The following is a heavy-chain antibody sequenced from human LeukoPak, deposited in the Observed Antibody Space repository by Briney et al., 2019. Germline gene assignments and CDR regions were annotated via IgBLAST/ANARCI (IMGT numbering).Heavy chain of an antibody. CDR2: IYPGDSDT. V-gene: IGHV5-51*01. Sequence: GESLKISCKGSGYSFTSYWIGWVRQMPGKGLEWMGIIYPGDSDTRYSPSFQGQVTISADKSISTAYLQWSSLKASDTAMYYCAIPAAAKGGLDAFDIWGQGTMVTVSS. CDR3: AIPAAAKGGLDAFDI. J-gene: IGHJ3*02. CDR1: GYSFTSYW. D-gene: IGHD6-25*01.